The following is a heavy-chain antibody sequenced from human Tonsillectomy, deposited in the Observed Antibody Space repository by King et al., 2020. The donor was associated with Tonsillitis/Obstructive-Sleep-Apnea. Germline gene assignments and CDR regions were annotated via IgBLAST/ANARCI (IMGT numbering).Heavy chain of an antibody. V-gene: IGHV3-23*04. CDR2: ISGSGGST. CDR3: AKRGGVATIFNYYYYMDV. D-gene: IGHD5-12*01. Sequence: VQLVESGGGLVQPGGSLRLSCAASGFTFSSYAMSWVRQAPGKGLEWVSAISGSGGSTYYADSVKGRFTISRDNSKNTLYLQMNSLRAEDTAVYYCAKRGGVATIFNYYYYMDVWGKGTTVTVSS. CDR1: GFTFSSYA. J-gene: IGHJ6*03.